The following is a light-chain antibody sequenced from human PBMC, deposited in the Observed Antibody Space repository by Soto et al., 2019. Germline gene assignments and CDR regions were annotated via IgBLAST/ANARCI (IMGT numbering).Light chain of an antibody. CDR3: FSYTSSGTYV. CDR2: EVS. CDR1: SSDVGNYKY. J-gene: IGLJ1*01. Sequence: QSALTQPASVSGSPGQSITISCTGTSSDVGNYKYVSGYQQHPGQAPKLMIYEVSNRPSGVSNRFSGSKSGNTASLTISGLQAEDETDYYCFSYTSSGTYVFGTGTKLTVL. V-gene: IGLV2-14*01.